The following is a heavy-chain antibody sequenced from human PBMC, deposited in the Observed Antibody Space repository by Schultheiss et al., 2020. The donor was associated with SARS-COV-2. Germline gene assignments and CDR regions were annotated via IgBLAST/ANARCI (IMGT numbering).Heavy chain of an antibody. CDR2: IYYSGST. CDR1: GGSVSSGSYY. Sequence: GSLRLSCTVSGGSVSSGSYYWSWIRQPPGKGLEWIGYIYYSGSTNYNPSLKSRVTISVDTSKNQFSLKLSSVTAADTAVYYCARDGGSSGWIYYGMDVWGQGTTVTVSS. V-gene: IGHV4-61*01. CDR3: ARDGGSSGWIYYGMDV. J-gene: IGHJ6*02. D-gene: IGHD6-19*01.